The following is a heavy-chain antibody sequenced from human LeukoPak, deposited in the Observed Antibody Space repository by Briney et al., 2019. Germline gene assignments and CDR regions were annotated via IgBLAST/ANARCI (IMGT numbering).Heavy chain of an antibody. Sequence: LGGSLRLSCAASGSTFSMYALHWVRQAPGKGLEWVALISYDGSNADYVDSVKGRFTISRDNSKNTLFLQMNSLRPEDTAVYYCTRGQYYHHSGHYLGNFDYWGPGTLVTVSS. CDR1: GSTFSMYA. V-gene: IGHV3-30*01. J-gene: IGHJ4*02. CDR2: ISYDGSNA. CDR3: TRGQYYHHSGHYLGNFDY. D-gene: IGHD3-22*01.